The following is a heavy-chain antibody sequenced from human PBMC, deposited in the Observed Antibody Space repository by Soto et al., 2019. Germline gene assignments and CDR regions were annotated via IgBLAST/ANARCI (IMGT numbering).Heavy chain of an antibody. Sequence: QVQLQESGPGLVKPSQTLSLTCTVSGDSISSGGYYWSWIRQHPGKGLEWIGYISNSGDTHYNPSLKSRLTISVDTSKNQFSLKLSSVTAADTAVYYCARGYCSGGSCYPISGYWGQGTLVTVSS. CDR3: ARGYCSGGSCYPISGY. CDR1: GDSISSGGYY. CDR2: ISNSGDT. D-gene: IGHD2-15*01. J-gene: IGHJ4*02. V-gene: IGHV4-31*03.